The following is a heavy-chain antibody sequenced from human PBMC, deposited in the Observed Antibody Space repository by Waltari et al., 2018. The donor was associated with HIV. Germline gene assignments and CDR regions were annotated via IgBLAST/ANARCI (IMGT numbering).Heavy chain of an antibody. CDR3: ARQGCTSTSCQRRGGMDV. CDR2: IYYSGST. V-gene: IGHV4-59*08. J-gene: IGHJ6*02. CDR1: GGSIDYYY. Sequence: QVQLQESGPGLVKPSETLSLICTVSGGSIDYYYWSWIRQPPGQGLEWIGYIYYSGSTNYNPSLKSRVTMSVDTSKNQFSLNLSSVTAADTAVYYCARQGCTSTSCQRRGGMDVWGQGTSVSVSS. D-gene: IGHD2-2*01.